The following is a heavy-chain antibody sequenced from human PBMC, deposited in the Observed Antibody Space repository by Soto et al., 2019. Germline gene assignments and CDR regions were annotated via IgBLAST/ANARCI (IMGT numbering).Heavy chain of an antibody. J-gene: IGHJ6*02. CDR1: GVTFSDAW. CDR2: IKSKPDGGTT. D-gene: IGHD3-22*01. V-gene: IGHV3-15*01. Sequence: EVQLVESGGGFVKPGGSLRLSCAASGVTFSDAWMSWVRQAPGKGLEWVGRIKSKPDGGTTDYAAPVKGRFTISRDDSKNTLYLQMNSLKTEDTAVYYCTIAMGYYDPYAMDVCGQGTTVTVSS. CDR3: TIAMGYYDPYAMDV.